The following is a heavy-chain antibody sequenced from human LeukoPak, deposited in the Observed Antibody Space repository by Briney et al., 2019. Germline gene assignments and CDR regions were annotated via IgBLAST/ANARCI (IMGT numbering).Heavy chain of an antibody. D-gene: IGHD1-26*01. CDR1: GFTFSSYA. CDR2: ISGSGGST. V-gene: IGHV3-23*01. J-gene: IGHJ6*02. Sequence: PGGSLRLSCAASGFTFSSYAMSWVRQAPGKGLEWVSAISGSGGSTYYADSAKGRFTISRDNSKNTLYLQMNSLRAEDTAVYYCAKDLSGSIYYYYGMDVWGQGTTVTVSS. CDR3: AKDLSGSIYYYYGMDV.